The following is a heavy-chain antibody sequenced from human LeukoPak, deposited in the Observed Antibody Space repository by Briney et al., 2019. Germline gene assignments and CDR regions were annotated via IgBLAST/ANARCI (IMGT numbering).Heavy chain of an antibody. D-gene: IGHD6-6*01. CDR3: ARDLIAVRPGWFDP. Sequence: ASVKVSCKASGYTFTTYGISWVRQAPGQRLEWMGWISAHNGNTNYAQQFQGRVTMTTDTSMTTTYLELRSLRSDDTAVYYCARDLIAVRPGWFDPWGQGSLVTVSS. CDR2: ISAHNGNT. CDR1: GYTFTTYG. J-gene: IGHJ5*02. V-gene: IGHV1-18*01.